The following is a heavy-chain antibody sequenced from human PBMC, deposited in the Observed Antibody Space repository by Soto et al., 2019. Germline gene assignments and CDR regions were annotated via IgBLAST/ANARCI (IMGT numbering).Heavy chain of an antibody. V-gene: IGHV1-69*06. D-gene: IGHD3-10*01. CDR3: ARSYYGSGSYWFYGMDV. J-gene: IGHJ6*02. Sequence: GPQVKVSCKASGGTFGNSAISWVRQAPGQGLEWMGGIIPSFATGNSAPEFQGRLTITADKSTTTAYMELSSLRSEDTAVYYCARSYYGSGSYWFYGMDVWGQGTTVTVSS. CDR2: IIPSFATG. CDR1: GGTFGNSA.